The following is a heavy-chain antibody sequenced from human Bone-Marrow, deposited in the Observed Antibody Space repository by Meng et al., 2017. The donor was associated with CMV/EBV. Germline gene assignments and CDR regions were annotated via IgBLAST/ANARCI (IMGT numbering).Heavy chain of an antibody. CDR1: GYTLTELS. CDR3: ARADDSSGYFDFDY. Sequence: QFQLVQYGAEGKKPGASVKVSCKVSGYTLTELSMHWVRQAPGKGLEWMGGFDPEDGETIYAQKFQGRVTMTRDTSISTAYMELSRLRSDDTAVYYCARADDSSGYFDFDYWGQGTLVTVSS. V-gene: IGHV1-24*01. CDR2: FDPEDGET. D-gene: IGHD3-22*01. J-gene: IGHJ4*02.